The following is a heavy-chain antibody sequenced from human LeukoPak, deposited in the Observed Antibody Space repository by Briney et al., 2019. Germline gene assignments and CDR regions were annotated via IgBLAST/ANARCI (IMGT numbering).Heavy chain of an antibody. V-gene: IGHV1-46*01. Sequence: GASVKVSCKASGYTFTSYYMHWVRQAPGQGLEWMGIINPSGGSTSYAQKFQGRVTMTRDTSTSTVYMELSSLRSDDTAVYYCARDHGSSWYSGYNPPFDYWGQGTLVTVSS. CDR3: ARDHGSSWYSGYNPPFDY. CDR1: GYTFTSYY. J-gene: IGHJ4*02. D-gene: IGHD6-13*01. CDR2: INPSGGST.